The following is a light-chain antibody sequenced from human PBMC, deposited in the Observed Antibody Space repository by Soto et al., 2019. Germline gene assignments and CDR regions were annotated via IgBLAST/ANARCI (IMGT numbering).Light chain of an antibody. CDR1: QSVLYTSNNKNY. Sequence: DIVMTQSPDSLAVSLGERATIHCKSSQSVLYTSNNKNYLAWYQQKPGQPPKLLIYWASTRQSGVPDRFSGSGSGTDFTLTISSLQAEDVAVYYCQQYYGTPPATFGQGTKLEIK. CDR2: WAS. V-gene: IGKV4-1*01. J-gene: IGKJ2*01. CDR3: QQYYGTPPAT.